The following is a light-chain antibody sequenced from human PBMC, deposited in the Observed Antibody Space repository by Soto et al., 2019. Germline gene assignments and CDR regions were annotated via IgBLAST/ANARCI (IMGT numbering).Light chain of an antibody. CDR2: KAS. V-gene: IGKV1-5*03. CDR1: QNINTW. J-gene: IGKJ4*01. Sequence: DIQMTQSPSTLSASVGDRVTITCRASQNINTWLAWYQQKPGKAPNLLIYKASTVESGVPSRFSGSGSGTEFTLTISSLQTDDFASYYCLHYSTYPLTFGGGTRVDI. CDR3: LHYSTYPLT.